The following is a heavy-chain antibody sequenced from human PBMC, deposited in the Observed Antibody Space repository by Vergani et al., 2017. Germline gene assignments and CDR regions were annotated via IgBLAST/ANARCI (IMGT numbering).Heavy chain of an antibody. D-gene: IGHD1-26*01. Sequence: QVQLVQSGAEVKKPGSSVKVSCKASGGTFSSYAISWVRQAPGQGVEGMGGIIPIFGTANYAQKFQGRVTITANESTSTAYMELSSLRSEDTAVYYCAAYSGSYYYFDYWGQGTLVTVSS. CDR3: AAYSGSYYYFDY. J-gene: IGHJ4*02. CDR2: IIPIFGTA. V-gene: IGHV1-69*01. CDR1: GGTFSSYA.